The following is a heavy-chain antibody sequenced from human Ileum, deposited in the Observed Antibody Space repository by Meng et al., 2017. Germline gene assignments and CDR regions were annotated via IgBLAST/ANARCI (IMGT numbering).Heavy chain of an antibody. D-gene: IGHD2-21*01. V-gene: IGHV4-4*02. CDR1: GDSISSRYW. CDR3: VRNEGYSLGD. Sequence: VQPPEPGPDLLEPSGTLSLTGAVSGDSISSRYWWRWGRQPPGKGLEWIGEISQESGRTNYNPSLKSRVTISLDKSKNQFSLNLNSVTAADTAVYYCVRNEGYSLGDWGQGTLVTVSS. J-gene: IGHJ4*02. CDR2: ISQESGRT.